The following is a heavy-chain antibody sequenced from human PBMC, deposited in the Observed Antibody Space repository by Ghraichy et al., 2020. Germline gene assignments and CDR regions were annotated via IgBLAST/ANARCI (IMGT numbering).Heavy chain of an antibody. Sequence: GGSLRLSFVGSGFTFSSYSMNWVRQSPGKGLEWVSYITSSTRTTSYADSVKGRFTISRDNAQNSLYLQMNSLRDEDTAVYYCARGSTVVRFFYYDGMDVWGQGTTVTVSS. CDR1: GFTFSSYS. V-gene: IGHV3-48*02. J-gene: IGHJ6*02. CDR3: ARGSTVVRFFYYDGMDV. D-gene: IGHD4-23*01. CDR2: ITSSTRTT.